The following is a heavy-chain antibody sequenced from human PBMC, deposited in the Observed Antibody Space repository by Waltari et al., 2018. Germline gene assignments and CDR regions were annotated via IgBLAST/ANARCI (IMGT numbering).Heavy chain of an antibody. V-gene: IGHV7-4-1*02. CDR1: GYTFIKYG. D-gene: IGHD2-15*01. CDR2: INTNTGKP. J-gene: IGHJ5*02. CDR3: ARGDIVIVPAADNWFDP. Sequence: VQLVQSGSEMKTPGASVMVSCNASGYTFIKYGVNWVRQAPGQGLEWMGWINTNTGKPTYAQGFTGRFVFSSDTSVNTAYLQISNLKTEDTAVYYCARGDIVIVPAADNWFDPWGQGTLVTVSS.